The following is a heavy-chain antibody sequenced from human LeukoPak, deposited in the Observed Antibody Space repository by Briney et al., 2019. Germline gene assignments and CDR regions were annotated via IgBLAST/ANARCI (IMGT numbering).Heavy chain of an antibody. D-gene: IGHD3-22*01. J-gene: IGHJ4*02. V-gene: IGHV3-9*01. Sequence: GGSLRLSCAASGFTFDDYAMHWVRQAPGKGLEWVSGISWNSGSIGYADSVKGRFTISRDNAKNSLYLQMNSLRAEDTALYYCARQDSDYYDSSGYTTDWGQGTLVTVSS. CDR1: GFTFDDYA. CDR2: ISWNSGSI. CDR3: ARQDSDYYDSSGYTTD.